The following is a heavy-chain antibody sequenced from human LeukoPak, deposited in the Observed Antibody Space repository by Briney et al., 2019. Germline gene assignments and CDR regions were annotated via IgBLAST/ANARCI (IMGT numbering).Heavy chain of an antibody. CDR3: ARGLDLEGLDY. CDR1: GGSFSDYN. CDR2: INDSGRT. J-gene: IGHJ4*02. Sequence: SETLSLTRAVYGGSFSDYNWSWLRQSPEKGLEWIGEINDSGRTHYNPSLKSRVTISVDTAKYQFSLSLSSLTAADTAVYYCARGLDLEGLDYWGQGTLVTVSS. V-gene: IGHV4-34*01. D-gene: IGHD1-1*01.